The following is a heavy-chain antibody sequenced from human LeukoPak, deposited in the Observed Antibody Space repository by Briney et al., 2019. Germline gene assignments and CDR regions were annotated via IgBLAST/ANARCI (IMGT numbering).Heavy chain of an antibody. Sequence: GGTLTLSCAASGFTFSSYGMHWIRQAPGKGLEWVAVIYYDGSNKYYAASVKGRFTISRDNSKNALYLQMYSLRAEDTAVYYCAKDVRLYYGTAGTVDYWGQGTLVTVSS. V-gene: IGHV3-30*18. J-gene: IGHJ4*02. CDR1: GFTFSSYG. D-gene: IGHD3-10*01. CDR3: AKDVRLYYGTAGTVDY. CDR2: IYYDGSNK.